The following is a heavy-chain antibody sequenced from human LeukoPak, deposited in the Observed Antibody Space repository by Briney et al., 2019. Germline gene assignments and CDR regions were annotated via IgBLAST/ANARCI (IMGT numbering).Heavy chain of an antibody. CDR3: ASDSSGYYLRGGAFDI. CDR1: GGTFSSYA. J-gene: IGHJ3*02. Sequence: SVKVSCKASGGTFSSYAISWVRQAPGQGLEWMGRIIPILGIANYAQKFQGRVTITADKSTSTAYMELSSLRSEDTAVYYCASDSSGYYLRGGAFDIWGQGTMVTVSS. CDR2: IIPILGIA. D-gene: IGHD3-22*01. V-gene: IGHV1-69*04.